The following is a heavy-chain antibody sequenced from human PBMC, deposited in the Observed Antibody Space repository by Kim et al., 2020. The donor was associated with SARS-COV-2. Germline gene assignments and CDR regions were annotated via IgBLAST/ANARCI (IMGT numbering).Heavy chain of an antibody. CDR3: AKGYCSGGSCYFDY. V-gene: IGHV3-23*01. Sequence: ADSVKGRCTLSRDNSKNTLYLQMNSLRAEDTAVYYCAKGYCSGGSCYFDYWGQGTLVTVSS. J-gene: IGHJ4*02. D-gene: IGHD2-15*01.